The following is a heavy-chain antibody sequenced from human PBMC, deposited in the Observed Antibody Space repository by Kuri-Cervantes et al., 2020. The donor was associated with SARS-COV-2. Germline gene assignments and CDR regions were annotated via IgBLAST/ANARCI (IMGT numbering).Heavy chain of an antibody. J-gene: IGHJ4*02. D-gene: IGHD1-26*01. CDR2: IKHDGSEK. Sequence: GESLKISCAASGFTFSSYWMSWVRQAPGKGLEWVANIKHDGSEKYYVDSVKGRFTISRDNAKNSLYLQMNSLRAEDTAVYYCARGVGSYCAYWGQGTLVTVSS. V-gene: IGHV3-7*01. CDR3: ARGVGSYCAY. CDR1: GFTFSSYW.